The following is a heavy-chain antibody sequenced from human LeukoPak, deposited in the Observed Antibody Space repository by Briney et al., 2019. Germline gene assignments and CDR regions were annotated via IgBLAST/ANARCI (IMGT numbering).Heavy chain of an antibody. D-gene: IGHD3-16*02. CDR3: ARDRGAFDYVWGSYRYSESYYFDY. V-gene: IGHV1-69*13. J-gene: IGHJ4*02. CDR1: GGTFSSYA. Sequence: SVKVSCKASGGTFSSYAISWVRQAPGQGLEWMRGIIPIFGTANYAQKFQGRVTITADESTSTAYMELSSLRSEDTAVYYCARDRGAFDYVWGSYRYSESYYFDYWGQGTLVTVSS. CDR2: IIPIFGTA.